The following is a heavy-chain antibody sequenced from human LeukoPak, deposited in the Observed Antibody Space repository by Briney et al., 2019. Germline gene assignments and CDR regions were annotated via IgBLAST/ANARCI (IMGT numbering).Heavy chain of an antibody. Sequence: TGGSLRLSCAASGFTFSSYGMHWVRQAPGKGLEWVAVIWYDGSNKYYADSVKGRFTISRDNSKNTLYLQMNSLRAEDTAVYYCARALGQQLVAPLDSWGQGNLVTVSS. CDR2: IWYDGSNK. D-gene: IGHD6-13*01. J-gene: IGHJ4*02. CDR1: GFTFSSYG. V-gene: IGHV3-33*01. CDR3: ARALGQQLVAPLDS.